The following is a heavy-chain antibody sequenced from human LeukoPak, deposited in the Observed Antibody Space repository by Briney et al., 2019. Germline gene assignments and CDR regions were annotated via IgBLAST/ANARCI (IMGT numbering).Heavy chain of an antibody. V-gene: IGHV4-39*01. J-gene: IGHJ4*02. CDR2: IYYSGST. CDR1: GGSISSSSYY. CDR3: ARPGQWLGFDY. D-gene: IGHD6-19*01. Sequence: PSETLSLTCTVSGGSISSSSYYWGWIRQPPGKGLEWIGSIYYSGSTYYNPSLKSRVTISVDTSKNQFSLKLSSVTAADTAVYYCARPGQWLGFDYWGQGTLVTVSS.